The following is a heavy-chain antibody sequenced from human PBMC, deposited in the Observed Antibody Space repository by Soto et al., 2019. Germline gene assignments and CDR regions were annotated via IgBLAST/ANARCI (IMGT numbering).Heavy chain of an antibody. CDR1: GGSSSSSSYY. CDR3: ARRPAGSYYYDSGYYYGMDV. J-gene: IGHJ6*02. V-gene: IGHV4-39*01. D-gene: IGHD3-10*01. Sequence: TLSLTCTVSGGSSSSSSYYWGWIRQPPGKGLEWIGTIYYSGSTYYNPSLKSRVTISVDTSRNQFSLKLNSVTAADTAVYYCARRPAGSYYYDSGYYYGMDVWGQGTTVTVSS. CDR2: IYYSGST.